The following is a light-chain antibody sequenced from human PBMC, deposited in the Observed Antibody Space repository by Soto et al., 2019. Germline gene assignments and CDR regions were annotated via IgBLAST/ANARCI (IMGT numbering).Light chain of an antibody. CDR2: LNSDGSH. V-gene: IGLV4-69*02. CDR3: QSWGSGDWV. CDR1: SGRSSYP. Sequence: QPVLTQSPSASASLGASVKLTCTLDSGRSSYPIAWHQQQPQKGPRFLMRLNSDGSHNTGDGIPNRFSGSSSGAERYLTISSLQSEDEADYFCQSWGSGDWVFGGGTKLTVL. J-gene: IGLJ3*02.